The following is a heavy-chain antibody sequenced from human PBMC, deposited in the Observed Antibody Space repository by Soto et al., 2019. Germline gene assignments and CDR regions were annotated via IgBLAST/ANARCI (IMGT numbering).Heavy chain of an antibody. Sequence: QVQLVQSGAEVKKPGASVKVSCKTSGYTFSNYGIAWVRQAPGQSLEWMGWISVYNYNTNYAQKLQGRVTMTRDISTGTAYMELRSLISDDTAVYYCARGGGYYGSGTYPFDYWGQGTLVTVSS. V-gene: IGHV1-18*01. CDR3: ARGGGYYGSGTYPFDY. CDR1: GYTFSNYG. D-gene: IGHD3-10*01. CDR2: ISVYNYNT. J-gene: IGHJ4*02.